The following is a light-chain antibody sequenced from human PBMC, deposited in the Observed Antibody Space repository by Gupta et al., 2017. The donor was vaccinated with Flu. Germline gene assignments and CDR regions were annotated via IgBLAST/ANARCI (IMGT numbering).Light chain of an antibody. CDR1: NIGSKS. V-gene: IGLV3-21*02. CDR2: DNN. Sequence: SYVLTQPPSVSVAPGQTARITCGGNNIGSKSVHWYQQKPGQAPVLVLYDNNDRPSGIPERFSGSNSGTTATLTISRVEAGSEADYYCQVWDSSSDHPVFGGGTKLTVL. CDR3: QVWDSSSDHPV. J-gene: IGLJ2*01.